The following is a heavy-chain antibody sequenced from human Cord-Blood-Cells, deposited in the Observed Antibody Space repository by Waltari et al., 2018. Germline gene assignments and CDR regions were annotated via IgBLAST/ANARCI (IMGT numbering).Heavy chain of an antibody. Sequence: QAPGKGLEWVGFIRSKAYGGTTEYAASVKGRFTISRDDSKSIAYLQMNSLKTEDTAVYYCTRDHYYGSGSYYNSPFYYYYGMDVWGQGTTVTVSS. CDR3: TRDHYYGSGSYYNSPFYYYYGMDV. D-gene: IGHD3-10*01. CDR2: IRSKAYGGTT. V-gene: IGHV3-49*02. J-gene: IGHJ6*02.